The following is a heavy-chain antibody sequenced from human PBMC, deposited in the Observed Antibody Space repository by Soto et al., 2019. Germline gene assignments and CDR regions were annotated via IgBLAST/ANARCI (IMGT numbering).Heavy chain of an antibody. V-gene: IGHV4-39*01. Sequence: QLQLQESGPGLVKPSETLSLTCTVSGDSIKSGFYWAWIRQPPGKGLEWIATVYYSGSTHYNPSLESRATISVDTSKSQFSLRLSSVTAADTAIDYCVRQGHVNWFDPWLQGTLVTVSS. CDR3: VRQGHVNWFDP. J-gene: IGHJ5*02. CDR1: GDSIKSGFY. CDR2: VYYSGST.